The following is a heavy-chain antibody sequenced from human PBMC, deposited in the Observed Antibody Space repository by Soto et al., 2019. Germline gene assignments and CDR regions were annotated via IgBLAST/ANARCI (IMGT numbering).Heavy chain of an antibody. CDR3: ARFGELSHDAFDI. D-gene: IGHD3-10*01. Sequence: GGSLRLSCAASGFTFSSYAMSWVRQAPGKGLEWVSAISGSGGSTYYADSVEGRFTISRDNSKNTPYLQMNSLRAEDTAVYYCARFGELSHDAFDIWGQGTMVTVSS. J-gene: IGHJ3*02. CDR1: GFTFSSYA. CDR2: ISGSGGST. V-gene: IGHV3-23*01.